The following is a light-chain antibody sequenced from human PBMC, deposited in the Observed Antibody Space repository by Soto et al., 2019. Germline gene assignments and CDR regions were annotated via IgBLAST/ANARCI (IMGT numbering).Light chain of an antibody. CDR2: GAS. Sequence: EIVLTQSPCTLSLSPGERATLSCRASQSVGGNYLAWFQQKPGQAPRLLVYGASNRAAGIPDRFSGGGSGTDFTLTISRLEPEDFAVYYCQHYGSSPWTFGQGTEVEVK. CDR3: QHYGSSPWT. V-gene: IGKV3-20*01. J-gene: IGKJ1*01. CDR1: QSVGGNY.